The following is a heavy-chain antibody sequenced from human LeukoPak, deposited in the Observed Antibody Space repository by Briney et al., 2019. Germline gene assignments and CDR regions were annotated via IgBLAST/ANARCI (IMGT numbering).Heavy chain of an antibody. V-gene: IGHV3-74*01. CDR1: GFAFKSYW. Sequence: PGGSLRLSCAASGFAFKSYWMHWVRQAPGEGPVWVSHINGDGTNINYADSVRARFTISRDNAKNTLYLEMNDLRAEDTAVYYCAKAPGPYCGGDCYFDYWGQGTLATVSS. CDR3: AKAPGPYCGGDCYFDY. CDR2: INGDGTNI. D-gene: IGHD2-21*02. J-gene: IGHJ4*02.